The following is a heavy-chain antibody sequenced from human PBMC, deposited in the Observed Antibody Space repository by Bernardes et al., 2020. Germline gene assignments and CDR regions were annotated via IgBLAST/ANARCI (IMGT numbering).Heavy chain of an antibody. V-gene: IGHV3-74*01. CDR1: GFTFSNYC. J-gene: IGHJ6*04. CDR3: ARGNYHAMDV. Sequence: GGSLRLSCAASGFTFSNYCMHWVRQPPGKGLVWVSRINSDGSGTTHADSVKGRFTISRDNAKNTLYLQMNSLRAEDTAVYYCARGNYHAMDVWGEGTPVTVSS. CDR2: INSDGSGT.